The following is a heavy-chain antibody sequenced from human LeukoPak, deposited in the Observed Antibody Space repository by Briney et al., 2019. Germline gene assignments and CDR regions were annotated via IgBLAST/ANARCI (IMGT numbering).Heavy chain of an antibody. V-gene: IGHV6-1*01. D-gene: IGHD1-26*01. CDR3: ARDGSNSGTYYRFDY. Sequence: SQTLSLTCALSGVSVSSNSAVWNWIRQSPSRGLEWLGRTYYRSKWYNDYAISVKSRITINPDTSNNQFSLQLNSVTPEDTALYYCARDGSNSGTYYRFDYWGQGTLVTVSS. J-gene: IGHJ4*02. CDR1: GVSVSSNSAV. CDR2: TYYRSKWYN.